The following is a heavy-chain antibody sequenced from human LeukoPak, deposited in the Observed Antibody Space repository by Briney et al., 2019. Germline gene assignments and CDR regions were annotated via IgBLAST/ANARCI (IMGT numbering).Heavy chain of an antibody. V-gene: IGHV4-34*10. CDR1: GGSFSGYY. Sequence: PSETLSLTCAVYGGSFSGYYWSWIRQSPGKRLEWIGEINHSGITNYNPSLQNRITLSVDTSKNQFSLRVTSLTAAGTAVYYCARQSGEPAAILDSWGRGTPVTVSS. J-gene: IGHJ5*01. CDR3: ARQSGEPAAILDS. CDR2: INHSGIT. D-gene: IGHD2-2*01.